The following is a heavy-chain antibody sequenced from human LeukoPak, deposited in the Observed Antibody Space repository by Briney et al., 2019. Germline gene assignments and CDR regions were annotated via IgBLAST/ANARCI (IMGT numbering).Heavy chain of an antibody. J-gene: IGHJ4*02. CDR1: GYTFTPYS. CDR3: SRDMNVVVFDY. D-gene: IGHD3-22*01. Sequence: ASVKVSCKSSGYTFTPYSINRVRQAPGQGLEWMGLINTNTGNPTYAQGFPGRFVFSLDTSFSTAYLQISSLKAEDTAIYYCSRDMNVVVFDYGGQGTLVTVYS. CDR2: INTNTGNP. V-gene: IGHV7-4-1*02.